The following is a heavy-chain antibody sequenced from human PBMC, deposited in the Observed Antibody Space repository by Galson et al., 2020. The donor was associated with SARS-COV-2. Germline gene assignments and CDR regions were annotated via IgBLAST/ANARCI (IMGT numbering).Heavy chain of an antibody. V-gene: IGHV4-59*11. Sequence: SETLSLTCTVSGGSISSHYWSWIRQPPGKGLEWIGYIYYSGSTKYNPSRKSRVTISVDTSKNQFSLKLSSVTAADTAVYYCAGAPGGWLQPGWVYDLDYWGQGTLVTVSS. CDR2: IYYSGST. CDR3: AGAPGGWLQPGWVYDLDY. J-gene: IGHJ4*02. CDR1: GGSISSHY. D-gene: IGHD5-18*01.